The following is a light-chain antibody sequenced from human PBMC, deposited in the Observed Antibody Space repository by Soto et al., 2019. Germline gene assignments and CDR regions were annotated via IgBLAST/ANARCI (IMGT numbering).Light chain of an antibody. V-gene: IGKV1-39*01. CDR1: QSITNY. CDR2: AAS. J-gene: IGKJ3*01. CDR3: QQSYLPPFN. Sequence: DIKMTQSPSSLSASVGDRVTITCRASQSITNYLNWYQQKPGNAPKLLIYAASSLQSGVPSRFSGSGSGTDFTLTISSLQPEDFATYYCQQSYLPPFNFGPGTKVDIQ.